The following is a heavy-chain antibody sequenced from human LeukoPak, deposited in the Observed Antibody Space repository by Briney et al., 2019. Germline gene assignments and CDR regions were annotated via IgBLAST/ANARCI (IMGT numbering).Heavy chain of an antibody. CDR1: GGTFSSYA. Sequence: PVKVSCKASGGTFSSYAISWVRQAPGQGLEWMGGIIPIFGTANYAQKFQGRVTITTDESTSTAYMELSSLRSEDTAVYYCARVAGDYSNSEYFQHWGQGTLVTVSS. CDR3: ARVAGDYSNSEYFQH. J-gene: IGHJ1*01. V-gene: IGHV1-69*05. D-gene: IGHD4-17*01. CDR2: IIPIFGTA.